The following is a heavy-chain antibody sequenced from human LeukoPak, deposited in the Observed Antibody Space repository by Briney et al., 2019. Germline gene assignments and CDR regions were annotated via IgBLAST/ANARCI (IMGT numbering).Heavy chain of an antibody. CDR2: ISGSGGST. CDR3: ARDLAIVGATYYYYGMDV. V-gene: IGHV3-23*01. J-gene: IGHJ6*02. Sequence: PGGSLRLSCAASGFTFSSYAMSWVRQAPGKGLEWVSAISGSGGSTYYADSVKGRFTISRDNSKNTLYLQMNSLRAEDTAVYYCARDLAIVGATYYYYGMDVWGQGTTVTVSS. CDR1: GFTFSSYA. D-gene: IGHD1-26*01.